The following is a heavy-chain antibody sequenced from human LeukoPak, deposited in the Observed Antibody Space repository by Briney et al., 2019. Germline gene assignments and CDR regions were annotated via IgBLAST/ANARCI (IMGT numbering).Heavy chain of an antibody. J-gene: IGHJ3*02. V-gene: IGHV4-59*01. D-gene: IGHD6-13*01. Sequence: SETLSLTCTVSGGSISSYYWSWIRQPPGKGLEWIGYIYYSGSTNYNPSLKSRVTISVDTSKNQFSLKLSSVTAADTAVYYCARSRRFGKPGIAAAAGGHAFDIWGQGTMVTVSS. CDR2: IYYSGST. CDR1: GGSISSYY. CDR3: ARSRRFGKPGIAAAAGGHAFDI.